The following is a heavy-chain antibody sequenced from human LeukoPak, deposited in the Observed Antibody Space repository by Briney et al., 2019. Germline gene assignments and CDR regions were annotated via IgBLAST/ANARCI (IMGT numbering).Heavy chain of an antibody. CDR3: ARETLDYSNYDGTLFDY. Sequence: GGSLRLSCAASGFTFSSYGMHWVRQAPGKGLEWVAFIRYDGSNKYYADSVKGRFTISRDNSKNTLYLQMNSLRAEDTAVYYCARETLDYSNYDGTLFDYWGQGTLVTVSS. J-gene: IGHJ4*02. CDR2: IRYDGSNK. CDR1: GFTFSSYG. D-gene: IGHD4-11*01. V-gene: IGHV3-30*02.